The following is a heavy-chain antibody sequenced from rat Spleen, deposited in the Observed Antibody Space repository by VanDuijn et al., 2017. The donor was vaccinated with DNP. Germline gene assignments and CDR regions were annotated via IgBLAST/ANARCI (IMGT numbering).Heavy chain of an antibody. V-gene: IGHV5-25*01. CDR2: ISTSGTRT. Sequence: EVQLVESGGGLVQPGGSLKLSCAASGFTFSNYDMAWVRQAPKKGLEWVAAISTSGTRTYYPDSVKGRFTISRDNVKSSLYLQVNSVTTEDTATYYCARDYGGYSGYFDYWGQGVMVTVSS. CDR3: ARDYGGYSGYFDY. J-gene: IGHJ2*01. D-gene: IGHD1-11*01. CDR1: GFTFSNYD.